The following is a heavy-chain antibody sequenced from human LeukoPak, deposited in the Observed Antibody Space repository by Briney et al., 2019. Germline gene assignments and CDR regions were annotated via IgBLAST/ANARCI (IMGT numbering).Heavy chain of an antibody. Sequence: SETLSLTCTVSGGTISSTSYYWGWIRHPPGKGLEWIGSIYYTGNTNYNPSLKSRVTISVDTSKSQFSLKLSSVTAADTAVYYCARITHDSSGYYYYMGAFDIWGQGTMVTVSS. CDR1: GGTISSTSYY. CDR3: ARITHDSSGYYYYMGAFDI. D-gene: IGHD3-22*01. J-gene: IGHJ3*02. CDR2: IYYTGNT. V-gene: IGHV4-39*01.